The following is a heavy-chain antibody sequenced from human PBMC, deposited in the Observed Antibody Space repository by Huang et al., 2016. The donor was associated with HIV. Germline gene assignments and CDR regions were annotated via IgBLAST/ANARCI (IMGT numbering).Heavy chain of an antibody. Sequence: QVQLLQSGAEVKKPGSSVKVSCKASGGPFRSYSIAWVRQAPGQGLEWMASLMPVFDSPNYAQKVQGRVRVTADESTRTVYMELRDLRPDDTAVYFCARGSLEYSVSSSLDYWGQGTHVTVSS. CDR1: GGPFRSYS. CDR3: ARGSLEYSVSSSLDY. V-gene: IGHV1-69*13. CDR2: LMPVFDSP. J-gene: IGHJ4*02. D-gene: IGHD4-4*01.